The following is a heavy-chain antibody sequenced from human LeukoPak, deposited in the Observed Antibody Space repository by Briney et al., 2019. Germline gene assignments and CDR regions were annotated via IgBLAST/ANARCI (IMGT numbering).Heavy chain of an antibody. CDR3: VKVHNSRWALLDC. V-gene: IGHV3-64D*06. D-gene: IGHD6-13*01. CDR1: GFTFSSYA. CDR2: ISPNGGST. Sequence: GGSLRLSCSASGFTFSSYAMHWVRQAPGKGLEYVSAISPNGGSTYYADSVKGRFTISRDNSKNALSLQMSSLRAEDTAVYYCVKVHNSRWALLDCWGQGTLVTVSS. J-gene: IGHJ4*02.